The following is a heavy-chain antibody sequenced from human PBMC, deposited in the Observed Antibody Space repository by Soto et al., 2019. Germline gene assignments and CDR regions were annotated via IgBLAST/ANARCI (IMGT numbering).Heavy chain of an antibody. V-gene: IGHV1-69*05. CDR3: ARDLDFWSGLRIDY. CDR1: GGTFSSYA. D-gene: IGHD3-3*01. Sequence: GASVKVSCKASGGTFSSYAISWVRQAPGQGLEWMGIINPIFGTTNYAQKFQGRVTMTRDKSTSTVYMELSSLRSEDTAVYYCARDLDFWSGLRIDYWGQGTLVTVSS. J-gene: IGHJ4*02. CDR2: INPIFGTT.